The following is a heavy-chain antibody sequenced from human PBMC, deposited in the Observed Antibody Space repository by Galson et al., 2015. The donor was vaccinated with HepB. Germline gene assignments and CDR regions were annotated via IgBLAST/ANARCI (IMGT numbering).Heavy chain of an antibody. CDR1: EFAFSNYS. D-gene: IGHD4-11*01. J-gene: IGHJ3*02. V-gene: IGHV3-48*02. CDR3: AREGDYSDYYAFDI. CDR2: ISSRSSSI. Sequence: SLRLSCAASEFAFSNYSMNWVRQAPGKGLEWVSYISSRSSSINYADSVKGRFTISRDNAKNSLSLQMISLRDEDTAVYYCAREGDYSDYYAFDIWGQVTMVTVSS.